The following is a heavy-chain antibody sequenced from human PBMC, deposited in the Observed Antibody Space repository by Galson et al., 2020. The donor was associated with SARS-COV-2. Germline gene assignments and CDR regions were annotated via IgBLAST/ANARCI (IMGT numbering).Heavy chain of an antibody. CDR2: INSSGST. J-gene: IGHJ4*01. Sequence: SDTLSLTCAVYGASFSGYYWSWIPQPPGKGLEWFGEINSSGSTNYNPSLKSRVTISVETSKNHFSLKLSSVTAADTAVYSCAGEENFFLGVTAVGMCYLDVWGRGTLATVSS. D-gene: IGHD2-21*01. CDR3: AGEENFFLGVTAVGMCYLDV. V-gene: IGHV4-34*01. CDR1: GASFSGYY.